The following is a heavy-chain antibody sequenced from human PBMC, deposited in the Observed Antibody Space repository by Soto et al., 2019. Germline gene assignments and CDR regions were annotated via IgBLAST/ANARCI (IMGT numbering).Heavy chain of an antibody. D-gene: IGHD7-27*01. CDR1: GGSISSYY. J-gene: IGHJ4*02. CDR2: IYYSGST. CDR3: ARDLTGDHNY. Sequence: SETLSLTSTVSGGSISSYYWSWIRQPPGKGLEWIGYIYYSGSTNYNPSLKSRVTISVDTSKNQFSLKLSSVTAADTAVYYCARDLTGDHNYWGQGTLVTVSS. V-gene: IGHV4-59*01.